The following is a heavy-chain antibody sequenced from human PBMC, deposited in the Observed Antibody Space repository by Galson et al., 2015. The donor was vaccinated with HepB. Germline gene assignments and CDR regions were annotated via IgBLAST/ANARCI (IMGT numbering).Heavy chain of an antibody. D-gene: IGHD3-16*02. V-gene: IGHV3-9*01. J-gene: IGHJ6*03. CDR1: GFSFDDYG. Sequence: SLRLSCAGTGFSFDDYGLHWVRQRPGKGLEWVSGISWNSGRRLYGDSVKGRFTISRDNAKNTMYLEMTTLRPEDTALYYCAKGQSVDIIVIPAVSHDYYMDVWGKGTPVTVSS. CDR2: ISWNSGRR. CDR3: AKGQSVDIIVIPAVSHDYYMDV.